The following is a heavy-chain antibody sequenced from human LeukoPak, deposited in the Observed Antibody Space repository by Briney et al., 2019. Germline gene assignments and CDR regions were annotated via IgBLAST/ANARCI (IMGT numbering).Heavy chain of an antibody. CDR1: GFTFSSYA. CDR3: AREGTYYYGSGSYSS. J-gene: IGHJ4*02. V-gene: IGHV4-34*01. D-gene: IGHD3-10*01. Sequence: GSLRLSCSASGFTFSSYAMHWVRQPPGKGLEWIGEINHSGSTNYNPSLKSRVTISVDTSKNQFSLKLSSVTAADTAVYYCAREGTYYYGSGSYSSWGQGTLVTVSS. CDR2: INHSGST.